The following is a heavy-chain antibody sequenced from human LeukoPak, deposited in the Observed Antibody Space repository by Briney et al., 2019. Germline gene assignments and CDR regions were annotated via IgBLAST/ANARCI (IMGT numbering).Heavy chain of an antibody. J-gene: IGHJ4*02. CDR2: ISAYNGNT. V-gene: IGHV1-18*01. D-gene: IGHD3-10*01. CDR3: ARDSWGLGKGDRPPPRFDY. Sequence: ASVKVSCKASGYTFTSYGISWVRQTPGQGLEWMGWISAYNGNTNYAQKLQGRVTMTTDTSTSTAYMELRSLRSDETAVYYCARDSWGLGKGDRPPPRFDYWGQGTLVTVSS. CDR1: GYTFTSYG.